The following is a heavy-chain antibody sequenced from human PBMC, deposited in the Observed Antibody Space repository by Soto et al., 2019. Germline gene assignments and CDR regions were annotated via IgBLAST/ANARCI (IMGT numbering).Heavy chain of an antibody. D-gene: IGHD2-8*01. CDR3: TTQYCTNGICYPGDFDS. J-gene: IGHJ4*02. Sequence: GGSLRLSCAASGFTFSKAWMNWVRQAPGKGLEWVGRIRSKTDGATTDYAAPVKGRFTISRDDSKNTLYLRMNSLKTEDTAVYYCTTQYCTNGICYPGDFDSWGQGTLVTVSS. CDR2: IRSKTDGATT. CDR1: GFTFSKAW. V-gene: IGHV3-15*07.